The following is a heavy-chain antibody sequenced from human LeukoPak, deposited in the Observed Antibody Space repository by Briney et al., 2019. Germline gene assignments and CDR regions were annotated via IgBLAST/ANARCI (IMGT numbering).Heavy chain of an antibody. Sequence: GGSLRLSCAASGFPFSSYAMSWVRQAPGKGLEWVSAISGSGGSTYYADSVKGRFTISRGNSKNTLYLQMNSLRAEDTAVYYCANNDDYGDYFDYWGQGTLVTVSS. V-gene: IGHV3-23*01. CDR3: ANNDDYGDYFDY. D-gene: IGHD4-17*01. CDR2: ISGSGGST. CDR1: GFPFSSYA. J-gene: IGHJ4*02.